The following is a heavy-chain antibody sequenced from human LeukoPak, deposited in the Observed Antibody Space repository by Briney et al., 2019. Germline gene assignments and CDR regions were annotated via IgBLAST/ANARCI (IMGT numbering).Heavy chain of an antibody. J-gene: IGHJ1*01. CDR2: IYPGDSDT. Sequence: GGALQISCKGSGCSFTSYWIGWVRPMPGKGLGWMGIIYPGDSDTRYSPSFQGQVTISADKSISTAYLQWSSLKASDTAMYYCARFPLAAGYFQHWDQGTLVTVSS. CDR3: ARFPLAAGYFQH. CDR1: GCSFTSYW. D-gene: IGHD6-13*01. V-gene: IGHV5-51*01.